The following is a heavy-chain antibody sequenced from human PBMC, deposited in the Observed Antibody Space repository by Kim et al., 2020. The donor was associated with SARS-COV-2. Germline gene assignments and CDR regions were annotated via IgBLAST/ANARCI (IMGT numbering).Heavy chain of an antibody. Sequence: GGSLRLSCAASGLTLSNSWMHWVRQAPGKGLEWVSRIISDGSITNYADSVQGRFTISRDNSKNIVYLQMNSLRAEDTAVYYCSRFVMVTAGDYWGQGTLVTVSS. CDR2: IISDGSIT. V-gene: IGHV3-74*01. J-gene: IGHJ4*02. CDR3: SRFVMVTAGDY. CDR1: GLTLSNSW. D-gene: IGHD2-21*02.